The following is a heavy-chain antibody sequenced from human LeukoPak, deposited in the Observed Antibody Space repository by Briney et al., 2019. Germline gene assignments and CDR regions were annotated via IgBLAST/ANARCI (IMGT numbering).Heavy chain of an antibody. J-gene: IGHJ5*02. V-gene: IGHV4-59*01. CDR2: IYYSGST. CDR3: ARDREYSSFDP. CDR1: GGSISSYH. D-gene: IGHD2/OR15-2a*01. Sequence: SETLSLTCTVSGGSISSYHWSWIRKPPGKGLEWIGYIYYSGSTNYNPSLKSRVTISVDTSKSQFYLKLSSVTAADTAVYYCARDREYSSFDPWRQGTLVTLSS.